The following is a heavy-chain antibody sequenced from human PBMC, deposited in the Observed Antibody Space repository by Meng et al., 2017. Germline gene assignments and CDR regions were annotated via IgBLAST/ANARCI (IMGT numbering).Heavy chain of an antibody. CDR2: IHHSGST. V-gene: IGHV4-55*01. CDR3: ARYKPIAVDY. D-gene: IGHD6-13*01. J-gene: IGHJ4*02. Sequence: QVNLQESGWRLVQPSETLSPICAVSVDSISSGNWCIRVRQPPGKGLEWIGEIHHSGSTYYNPSLKSRITMSVDTSKNQFYLKLSSVTAADTAVYYCARYKPIAVDYWGQGTLVTVSS. CDR1: VDSISSGNW.